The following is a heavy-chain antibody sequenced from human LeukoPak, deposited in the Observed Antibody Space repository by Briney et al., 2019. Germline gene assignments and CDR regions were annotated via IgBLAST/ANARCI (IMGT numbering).Heavy chain of an antibody. D-gene: IGHD1-1*01. Sequence: SETLSLTCTVSGGSISSSSYYWGWIRQPPGKGLEWIGRIYYSGSTYYNPSLKSRVTISVDTSKNQFSLKLSSVTAADTAVYHCARVSWFPGTSYYYMDVWGKGTTVTVSS. V-gene: IGHV4-39*07. J-gene: IGHJ6*03. CDR1: GGSISSSSYY. CDR2: IYYSGST. CDR3: ARVSWFPGTSYYYMDV.